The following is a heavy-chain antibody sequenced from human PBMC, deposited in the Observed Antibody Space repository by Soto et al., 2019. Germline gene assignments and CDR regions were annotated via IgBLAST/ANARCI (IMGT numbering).Heavy chain of an antibody. Sequence: QVQLVQSGAEVKKPGSSVKVSCKASGGTFSDFTMNWVRQAPGQGLEWMGRIIPIVDTPTYAQKFQGRVTITADKSTGTGYMELSSLTSEDTAVYYCAGFVTRGVDVWGQGTTVTVSS. J-gene: IGHJ6*02. CDR3: AGFVTRGVDV. CDR1: GGTFSDFT. D-gene: IGHD3-16*02. CDR2: IIPIVDTP. V-gene: IGHV1-69*08.